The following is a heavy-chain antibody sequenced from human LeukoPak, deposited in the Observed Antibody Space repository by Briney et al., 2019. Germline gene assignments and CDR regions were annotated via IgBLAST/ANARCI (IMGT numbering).Heavy chain of an antibody. CDR1: GFTFSSYA. Sequence: GGSLRLSCAASGFTFSSYAMSWVRQAPGKGLEWVSAINGSGGSTYYADSVKGRFTISRDNSKNTLYLQMNSLRAEDTAVYYCARDLGSAAAGTVDYWGQGTLVTVSS. D-gene: IGHD6-13*01. CDR2: INGSGGST. J-gene: IGHJ4*02. V-gene: IGHV3-23*01. CDR3: ARDLGSAAAGTVDY.